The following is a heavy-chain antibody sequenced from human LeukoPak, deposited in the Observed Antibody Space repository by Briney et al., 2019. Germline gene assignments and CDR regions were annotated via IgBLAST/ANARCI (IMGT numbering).Heavy chain of an antibody. CDR3: ARVKELLWFGGGCDY. J-gene: IGHJ4*02. V-gene: IGHV3-30*04. D-gene: IGHD3-10*01. CDR2: ISYDGNNK. Sequence: GGSLRLSCAASGFTFSSYAIHWVRQAPGKGLEWVAVISYDGNNKYYADSVKGRFTISRDNSKNTLYLQMNSLRAEDTAVYYCARVKELLWFGGGCDYWGQGTLVTVSS. CDR1: GFTFSSYA.